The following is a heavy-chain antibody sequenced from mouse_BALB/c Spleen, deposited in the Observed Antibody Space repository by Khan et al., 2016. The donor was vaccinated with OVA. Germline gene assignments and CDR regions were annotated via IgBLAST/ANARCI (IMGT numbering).Heavy chain of an antibody. Sequence: EVQLREAGPSLVKPPQTLSLTCSVTGDSITSGYWCWIRKFPGNKLEYMGYILYSGSTYYNPSLKSRISITRHTSQNQYYLQLNSVTTEDTATYYCARSTYRYAFAYWGQGTLVTVSA. CDR3: ARSTYRYAFAY. D-gene: IGHD2-14*01. J-gene: IGHJ3*01. CDR2: ILYSGST. V-gene: IGHV3-8*02. CDR1: GDSITSGY.